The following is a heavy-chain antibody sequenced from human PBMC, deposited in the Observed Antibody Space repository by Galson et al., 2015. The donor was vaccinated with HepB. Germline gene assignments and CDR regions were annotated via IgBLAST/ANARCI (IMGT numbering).Heavy chain of an antibody. CDR2: ILYDGTNK. V-gene: IGHV3-30*18. D-gene: IGHD3-3*01. CDR3: AKRAGASYDFWSGYYLDY. CDR1: GFTFSNYG. J-gene: IGHJ4*02. Sequence: SLRLSCAASGFTFSNYGMHWVRQAPGKGLEWVATILYDGTNKYYADSVKGRFTISRDNSKNTLYLQMNSLRAEDTAVYFCAKRAGASYDFWSGYYLDYWGQGTLVTVSS.